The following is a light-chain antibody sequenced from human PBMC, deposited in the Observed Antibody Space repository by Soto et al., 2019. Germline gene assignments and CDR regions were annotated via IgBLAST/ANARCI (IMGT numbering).Light chain of an antibody. CDR2: RNN. Sequence: QSVLTQPPSASGTPGQRVTLSCSGSSSKIGSNSVNWYQQLPGTAHKLLIYRNNQRPSGIPDRSSGSKSGTSASLAISGLQSEDEDDYYCAAWDDSLNGGVFGGGSKLTVL. V-gene: IGLV1-44*01. CDR3: AAWDDSLNGGV. J-gene: IGLJ3*02. CDR1: SSKIGSNS.